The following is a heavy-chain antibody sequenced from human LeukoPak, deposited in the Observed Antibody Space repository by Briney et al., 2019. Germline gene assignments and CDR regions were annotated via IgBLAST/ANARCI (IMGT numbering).Heavy chain of an antibody. V-gene: IGHV4-4*09. D-gene: IGHD5-12*01. J-gene: IGHJ4*02. CDR1: GGSFSGYY. CDR2: IYTSGST. CDR3: ARQVGYKRAPDY. Sequence: PSETLSLTCAVYGGSFSGYYWSWIRQPPGKGLEWIGYIYTSGSTNYNPSLKSRVTISVDTSKNQFSLKLSSVTAADTAVYYCARQVGYKRAPDYWGQGTLVTVSS.